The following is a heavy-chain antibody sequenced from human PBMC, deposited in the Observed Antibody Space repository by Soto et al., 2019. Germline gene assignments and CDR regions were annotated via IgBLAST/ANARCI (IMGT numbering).Heavy chain of an antibody. CDR2: IYHSGST. CDR1: GGSISSSHW. J-gene: IGHJ4*02. Sequence: QVQLQESGPGLVKPSGTLSLSCAVSGGSISSSHWWTWVRQPPGKGLEWIGEIYHSGSTNYNPSLKSRVTISVDTSRNQFSPNLSSVPAADPAVYYCASSGGGEDYWGQGILVTVSS. D-gene: IGHD3-16*01. V-gene: IGHV4-4*02. CDR3: ASSGGGEDY.